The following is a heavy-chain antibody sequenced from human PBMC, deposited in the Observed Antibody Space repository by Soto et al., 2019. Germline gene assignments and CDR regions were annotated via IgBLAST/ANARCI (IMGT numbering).Heavy chain of an antibody. V-gene: IGHV3-15*07. CDR3: TTLWLGVYAIGHDY. Sequence: GGSVRLSCAASGFTFSNAWMNWVRQAPGKGLEWVGRIKSKTDGGTTDYAAPVKGRFTISRDDSKNTLYLQMNSLKTEDTAVYYCTTLWLGVYAIGHDYWGQGTLVTVSS. CDR1: GFTFSNAW. J-gene: IGHJ4*02. CDR2: IKSKTDGGTT. D-gene: IGHD2-8*01.